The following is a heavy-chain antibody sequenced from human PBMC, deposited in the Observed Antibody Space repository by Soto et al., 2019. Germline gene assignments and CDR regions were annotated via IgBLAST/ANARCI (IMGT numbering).Heavy chain of an antibody. Sequence: PEESLRRSGSGSGFTFNTYAMSWVRQAPGKGLEWVSTISDIGGRTYYAASVKGRFTISRDNSKNTLYLLMNSLSAEDTALYYCAKFHGSGTYYNFPDYWGQGTLVTVSS. CDR3: AKFHGSGTYYNFPDY. CDR1: GFTFNTYA. CDR2: ISDIGGRT. V-gene: IGHV3-23*01. J-gene: IGHJ4*02. D-gene: IGHD3-10*01.